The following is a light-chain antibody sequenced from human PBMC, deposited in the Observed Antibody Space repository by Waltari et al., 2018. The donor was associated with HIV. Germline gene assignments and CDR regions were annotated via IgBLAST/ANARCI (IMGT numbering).Light chain of an antibody. CDR2: GYT. J-gene: IGLJ2*01. CDR3: QSYDRRLSASL. CDR1: SSNLGAGYD. V-gene: IGLV1-40*01. Sequence: QSVLTQPPSVSGAPGQRVTISCTGTSSNLGAGYDVEWYQQVPGTAPKLLIYGYTNRPSGVSDRFSASKSGTSASLAITGLQAEDEADYYCQSYDRRLSASLFGGGTTLTVL.